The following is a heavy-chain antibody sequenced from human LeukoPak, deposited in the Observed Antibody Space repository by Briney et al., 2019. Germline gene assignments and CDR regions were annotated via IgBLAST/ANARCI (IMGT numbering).Heavy chain of an antibody. Sequence: SETLSLTCTVSGGSISSGDYYWSWIRQPPGKGLEWIGYIYYSGSTYYNPSLKSRVTISVDTSKNQFSLKLSSVTAADTAVYYCARGYGGNRNWFDPGGQGTLVTVSS. CDR3: ARGYGGNRNWFDP. V-gene: IGHV4-30-4*01. CDR1: GGSISSGDYY. J-gene: IGHJ5*02. CDR2: IYYSGST. D-gene: IGHD4-23*01.